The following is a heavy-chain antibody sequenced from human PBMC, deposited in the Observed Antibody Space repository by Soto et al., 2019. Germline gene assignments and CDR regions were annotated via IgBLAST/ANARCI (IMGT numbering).Heavy chain of an antibody. Sequence: QITLKESGPTLVKPTQTLTLTCTFSGFSLSTSGVGVGWIRQPPGKALEWLALIYWEEAKRYSPTLKSRLTITKDPAKNPVVRTMTNMDPYDAARYFCSHSRGAYFVAVPAAMGEGFFDYWGQGTLVTVSS. CDR1: GFSLSTSGVG. V-gene: IGHV2-5*02. D-gene: IGHD2-2*01. J-gene: IGHJ4*02. CDR2: IYWEEAK. CDR3: SHSRGAYFVAVPAAMGEGFFDY.